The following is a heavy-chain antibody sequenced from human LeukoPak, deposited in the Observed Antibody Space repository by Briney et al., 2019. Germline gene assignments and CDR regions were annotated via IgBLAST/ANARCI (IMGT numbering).Heavy chain of an antibody. CDR3: ARDRVGPEGSFDY. D-gene: IGHD1-26*01. J-gene: IGHJ4*02. V-gene: IGHV4-30-4*01. CDR1: GGSISSGDYY. CDR2: IYYSGST. Sequence: PSQTLSLTCTVSGGSISSGDYYWSWIRQPPGKGLEWIGYIYYSGSTYYNPSLKSRVTMSVDTSKNQFSLKLSSVTAADTAVYYCARDRVGPEGSFDYWGQGTLVTVSS.